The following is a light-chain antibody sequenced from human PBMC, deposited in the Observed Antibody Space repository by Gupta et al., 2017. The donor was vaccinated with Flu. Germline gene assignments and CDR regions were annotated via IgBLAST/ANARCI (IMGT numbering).Light chain of an antibody. CDR2: DAS. Sequence: VTLSLSPGDSAIRSCRARQSVSNQLAWYQQRPGQPPRLLMYDASRRAAGIPARFSGSGSGTDFTLTITTREPEDFAVYYCQQRSCLPMSTFGQGTKLEIK. CDR3: QQRSCLPMST. J-gene: IGKJ2*01. CDR1: QSVSNQ. V-gene: IGKV3-11*01.